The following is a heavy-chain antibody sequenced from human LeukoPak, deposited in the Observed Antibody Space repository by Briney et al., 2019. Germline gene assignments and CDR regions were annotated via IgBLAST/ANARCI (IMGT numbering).Heavy chain of an antibody. J-gene: IGHJ5*02. Sequence: SETLSLTCTVSGGSISSHYWSWIRQPPGKGLEWIGYIYYSGSTKYNPSLKRRVTISVHTSKQQFRLKLNSVTAAHTAVYCCARLYDSSGYTNWLDPWGQETLVTVSS. CDR2: IYYSGST. D-gene: IGHD3-22*01. CDR3: ARLYDSSGYTNWLDP. V-gene: IGHV4-59*11. CDR1: GGSISSHY.